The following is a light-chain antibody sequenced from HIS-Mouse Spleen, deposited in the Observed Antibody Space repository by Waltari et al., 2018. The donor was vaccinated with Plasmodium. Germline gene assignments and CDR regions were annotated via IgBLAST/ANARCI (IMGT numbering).Light chain of an antibody. Sequence: EIVLTQSPATLSLSPGERATLSCRASQRVSSYLAWYQQKPGQAPRLLIYDAANRATGIPARLGGSGSGTDFTLTISSLEPEDCAVYYCQQRSNWPRVLTFGGGTKVEIK. J-gene: IGKJ4*01. V-gene: IGKV3-11*01. CDR1: QRVSSY. CDR3: QQRSNWPRVLT. CDR2: DAA.